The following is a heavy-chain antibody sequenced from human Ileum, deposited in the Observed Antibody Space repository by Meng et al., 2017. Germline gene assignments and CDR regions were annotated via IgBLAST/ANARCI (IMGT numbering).Heavy chain of an antibody. V-gene: IGHV1-18*01. CDR2: ISAYNGNT. D-gene: IGHD2-8*01. CDR1: GYTFTSYG. CDR3: ARDLKGLLMVYATAVDAFDI. J-gene: IGHJ3*02. Sequence: ASVKVSCKASGYTFTSYGISWVRQAPGQGLEWMGWISAYNGNTNYAQKLQGRVTMTTDTSTSTAYMELRSLRSDDTAVYYCARDLKGLLMVYATAVDAFDIWGQGTMVTVSS.